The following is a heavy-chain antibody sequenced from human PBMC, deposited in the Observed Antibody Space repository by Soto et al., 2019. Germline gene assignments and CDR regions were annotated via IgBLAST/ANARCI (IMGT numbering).Heavy chain of an antibody. Sequence: ESGGGVVQPGRSLRLSCAASGFTFSSYGMHWVRQAPGKGLEWVAVMWYDGSNKYYADSVKGRFTISRDNSKNTLYLQMNSLRAEDTAVYYCARWTVPAATGSYYYYYYMDVWGKGTTVTVSS. D-gene: IGHD2-2*01. V-gene: IGHV3-33*01. CDR2: MWYDGSNK. CDR3: ARWTVPAATGSYYYYYYMDV. J-gene: IGHJ6*03. CDR1: GFTFSSYG.